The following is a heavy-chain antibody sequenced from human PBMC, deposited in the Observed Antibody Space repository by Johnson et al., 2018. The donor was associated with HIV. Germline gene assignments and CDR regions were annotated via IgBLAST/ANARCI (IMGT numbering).Heavy chain of an antibody. V-gene: IGHV3-7*02. J-gene: IGHJ3*02. CDR1: GFTFSSYW. Sequence: VQLVESGGGLVQPGGSLRLSCAASGFTFSSYWMSWVRQAPGKGLEWVANIKQDGSEKYDADSVKGRFTISRDNSKNTLYLQMNSLRDEDTAVYYCARVHVRGIIFDAFDIWGQGTMVTVSS. CDR3: ARVHVRGIIFDAFDI. D-gene: IGHD3-10*01. CDR2: IKQDGSEK.